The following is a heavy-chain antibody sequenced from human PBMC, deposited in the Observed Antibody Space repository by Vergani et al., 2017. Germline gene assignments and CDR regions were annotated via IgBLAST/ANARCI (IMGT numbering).Heavy chain of an antibody. CDR3: ARHKINCNAFGD. CDR2: IYHSGST. D-gene: IGHD3-16*01. V-gene: IGHV4-38-2*01. Sequence: QVQLQESGPGLVKPSETLSLTCAVSGYSISSGYYWGWLRQPPGKGLEWIGSIYHSGSTYYNPSLKSRVTISVDTSKNQFSLRLSSVTAADTAVYYCARHKINCNAFGDWSQGSLATVS. CDR1: GYSISSGYY. J-gene: IGHJ4*02.